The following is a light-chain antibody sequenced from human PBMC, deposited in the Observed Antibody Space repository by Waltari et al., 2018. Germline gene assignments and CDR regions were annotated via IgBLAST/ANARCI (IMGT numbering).Light chain of an antibody. CDR1: NIGSRS. CDR2: LDS. Sequence: SSVLTQAPSVSVAPGQTATVTCGGDNIGSRSVHWYQQKPGRAPVLVVYLDSDRPSGIPERFSGCKSGNAATLTISRVEAGDEADYYCHVWDANTVMFGGGTKLTVL. V-gene: IGLV3-21*02. CDR3: HVWDANTVM. J-gene: IGLJ3*02.